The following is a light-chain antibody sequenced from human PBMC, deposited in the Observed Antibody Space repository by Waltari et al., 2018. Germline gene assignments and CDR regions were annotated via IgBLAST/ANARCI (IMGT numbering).Light chain of an antibody. CDR2: RNN. V-gene: IGLV1-47*01. J-gene: IGLJ1*01. CDR1: RSNLGSNY. CDR3: ASWYDSHYV. Sequence: QSVLTQPPSASATPGQRVTISCSGSRSNLGSNYLYWYQQLPGTAPKLPIYRNNERPSRVPDRFSASKYGTSASLVISGLRSEDEAVYYCASWYDSHYVFGPGTTVTVL.